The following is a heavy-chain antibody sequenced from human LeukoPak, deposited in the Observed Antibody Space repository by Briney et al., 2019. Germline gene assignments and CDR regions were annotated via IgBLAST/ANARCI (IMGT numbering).Heavy chain of an antibody. J-gene: IGHJ1*01. CDR1: GFTFSNYW. CDR3: ARDRWPWANHVVVGGDFQH. Sequence: GGSLRLSCAASGFTFSNYWMHWVRQAPGKGLVWVSRITSDGGTTSYADSVKGRFTISRDNAKNTLYLQMNSLRDEDTAVYYCARDRWPWANHVVVGGDFQHWGQGTLVTVSS. D-gene: IGHD2-21*01. CDR2: ITSDGGTT. V-gene: IGHV3-74*01.